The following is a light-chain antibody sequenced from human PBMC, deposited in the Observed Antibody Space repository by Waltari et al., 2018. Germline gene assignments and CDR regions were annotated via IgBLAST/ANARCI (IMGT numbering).Light chain of an antibody. Sequence: NLMLLQPHSVSESPGKTVTIPCTRSSGTLPRRYVQWYQQRPGSAPTTVINEDDQRPSGVPDRFSGSTDSSSNSASLTISGLKTEDEADYYCQSYDGSSPVVFGGGTKLTVL. V-gene: IGLV6-57*04. CDR1: SGTLPRRY. CDR2: EDD. CDR3: QSYDGSSPVV. J-gene: IGLJ2*01.